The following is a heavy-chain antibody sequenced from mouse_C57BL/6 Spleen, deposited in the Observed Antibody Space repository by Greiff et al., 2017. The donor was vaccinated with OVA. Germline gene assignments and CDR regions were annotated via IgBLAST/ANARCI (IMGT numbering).Heavy chain of an antibody. V-gene: IGHV14-4*01. CDR2: IDPENGDT. Sequence: VQLQQSGAELVRPGASVKLSCTASGFNIKDDYMHWVKQRPEQGLEWIGWIDPENGDTEYASKFQGKATITADTSSNTAYLQLSSLTSEDTAVYYCTTHYYGSSYEAMDYWGQGTSVTVSS. CDR1: GFNIKDDY. CDR3: TTHYYGSSYEAMDY. D-gene: IGHD1-1*01. J-gene: IGHJ4*01.